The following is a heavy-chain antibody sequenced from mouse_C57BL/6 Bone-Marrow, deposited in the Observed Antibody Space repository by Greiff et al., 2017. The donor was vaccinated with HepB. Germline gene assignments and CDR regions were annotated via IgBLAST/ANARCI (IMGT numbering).Heavy chain of an antibody. D-gene: IGHD2-4*01. CDR1: GFSLTSYA. Sequence: QVQLKESGPGLVAPSQRLSITCTVSGFSLTSYAISWVRQPPGKGLEWLGVIWTGGGTNYNSALKSRLSISKDNSKSQVFLKMNSLQTDDTARYYCARNSYYDYDGGGFDYWGQGTTLTVSS. J-gene: IGHJ2*01. CDR3: ARNSYYDYDGGGFDY. CDR2: IWTGGGT. V-gene: IGHV2-9-1*01.